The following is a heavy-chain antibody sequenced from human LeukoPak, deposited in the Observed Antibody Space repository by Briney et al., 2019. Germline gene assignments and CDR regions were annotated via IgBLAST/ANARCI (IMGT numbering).Heavy chain of an antibody. CDR3: ARDLGASTVIFFDY. D-gene: IGHD4-17*01. Sequence: GASVKVSCKASGYTFTSFGISWVRQAPGQGLEWMGWISAYNANTNFAQNLQGRVTMTTDTSTSTAYMELRSLRSDDTAVYYCARDLGASTVIFFDYWGPGTLVTVSS. CDR2: ISAYNANT. V-gene: IGHV1-18*01. CDR1: GYTFTSFG. J-gene: IGHJ4*02.